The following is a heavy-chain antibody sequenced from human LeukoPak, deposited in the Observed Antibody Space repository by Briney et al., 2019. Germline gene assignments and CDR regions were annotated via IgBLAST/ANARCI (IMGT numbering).Heavy chain of an antibody. Sequence: ASLKVSCKASGYTFTNYHINWVRQAPGQGLEWMGWINPNTGDRGYAQKFQGRVSITSDTSISTAYMELGSPRSEDTAVYFCARTTSLTASGYDCWGQGTLVTVSS. CDR3: ARTTSLTASGYDC. V-gene: IGHV1-8*03. CDR1: GYTFTNYH. J-gene: IGHJ4*02. D-gene: IGHD4-17*01. CDR2: INPNTGDR.